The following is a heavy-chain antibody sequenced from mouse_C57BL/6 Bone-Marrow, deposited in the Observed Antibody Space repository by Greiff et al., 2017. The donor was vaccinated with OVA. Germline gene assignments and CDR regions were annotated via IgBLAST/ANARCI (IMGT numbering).Heavy chain of an antibody. J-gene: IGHJ3*01. D-gene: IGHD2-4*01. CDR3: ARGGDDDYDGGAGFAY. CDR2: INSNNGGT. V-gene: IGHV1-18*01. Sequence: VQLKQSGPELAKPGASVKIPCKASGYTFTDSHMAWVTQSHGKSLEWIGDINSNNGGTIFNQKFTGKATLTVDESSSTAYMELRSLTSEDTAVYYGARGGDDDYDGGAGFAYWGQGTLVTVSA. CDR1: GYTFTDSH.